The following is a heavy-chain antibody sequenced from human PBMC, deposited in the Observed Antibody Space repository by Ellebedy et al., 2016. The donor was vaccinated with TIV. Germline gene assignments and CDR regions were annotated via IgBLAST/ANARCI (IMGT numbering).Heavy chain of an antibody. V-gene: IGHV4-4*02. CDR3: ARILTAYYNQYYDGMGV. CDR1: GASISSNNW. J-gene: IGHJ6*02. Sequence: SETLSLTXAVSGASISSNNWWSWVREPPGNGLEWIGDLFHTGRTNYNPSLKSRVTISVEKSKNQFSLVLRSVTAEDTAIYYCARILTAYYNQYYDGMGVWGQGTTVTVSS. CDR2: LFHTGRT. D-gene: IGHD3-9*01.